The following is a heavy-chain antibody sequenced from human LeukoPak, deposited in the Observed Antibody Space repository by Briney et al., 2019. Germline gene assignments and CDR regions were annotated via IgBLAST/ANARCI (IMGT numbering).Heavy chain of an antibody. J-gene: IGHJ4*02. CDR1: GFTFSGSA. CDR3: WLPGENYGDSVDY. CDR2: IRSKANNYAT. D-gene: IGHD4-17*01. Sequence: GGSLKLSCAASGFTFSGSAMHWVRQASGKGLEGVGRIRSKANNYATAYAASVKGRFTISRDDSKNTAYLQMNSLKTEDTAVYYCWLPGENYGDSVDYWGQGTLVTVSS. V-gene: IGHV3-73*01.